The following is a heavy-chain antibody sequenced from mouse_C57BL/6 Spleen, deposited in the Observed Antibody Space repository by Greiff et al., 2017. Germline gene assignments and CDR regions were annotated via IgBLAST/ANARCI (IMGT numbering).Heavy chain of an antibody. V-gene: IGHV1-76*01. CDR3: ARPGSRGGDY. J-gene: IGHJ4*01. CDR1: GYTFTDYY. Sequence: VQLQQSGAELVRPGASVKLSCKASGYTFTDYYINWVKQRPGQGLEWIARIYPGSGNTYYNEKFKGKATFTADTSSNTAYMQLSSLTTEDSAIYYCARPGSRGGDYWGQGTSVTVSS. D-gene: IGHD1-1*01. CDR2: IYPGSGNT.